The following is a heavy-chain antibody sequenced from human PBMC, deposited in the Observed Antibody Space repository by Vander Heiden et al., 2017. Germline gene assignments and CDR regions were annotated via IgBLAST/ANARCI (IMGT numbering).Heavy chain of an antibody. Sequence: VQLLASGRGLVQTGGALRLYRAASGFTSSSHAMSSVRQAPGKGLDWVSAISGSGSSTYYADSVKGRFSISRDNSKNTLYLQMNSLRAEDTAVYYCARAAGATYQAAYWGQGTLVTVSS. CDR3: ARAAGATYQAAY. D-gene: IGHD2-2*01. CDR2: ISGSGSST. V-gene: IGHV3-23*01. CDR1: GFTSSSHA. J-gene: IGHJ4*02.